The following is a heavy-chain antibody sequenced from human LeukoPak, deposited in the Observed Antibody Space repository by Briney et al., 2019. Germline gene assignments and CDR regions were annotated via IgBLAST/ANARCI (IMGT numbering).Heavy chain of an antibody. CDR1: GDSISTYC. CDR2: LYYSGST. J-gene: IGHJ4*01. CDR3: ARHLLLRGALFNY. D-gene: IGHD3-10*01. V-gene: IGHV4-59*08. Sequence: SETLSLTCTVSGDSISTYCWSWIRQPPGKGLEWIGYLYYSGSTTYNPSLKSRVTISVDTSKNQFSLKLSSVTAADTAVYYCARHLLLRGALFNYWGQGILVTVSS.